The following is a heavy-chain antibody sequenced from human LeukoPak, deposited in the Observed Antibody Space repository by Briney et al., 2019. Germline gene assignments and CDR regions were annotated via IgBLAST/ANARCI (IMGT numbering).Heavy chain of an antibody. Sequence: GGSLRLSCAASGFTFSSYAMSWVRQAPGKGLEWVSAISDRGSGTFYADPVKGRFTISRDNSKYTLYLQMNSLRAEDTAVYYCAKVGPPYSSGWSIEFDYWGQGTLVTVSS. D-gene: IGHD6-19*01. J-gene: IGHJ4*02. V-gene: IGHV3-23*01. CDR2: ISDRGSGT. CDR3: AKVGPPYSSGWSIEFDY. CDR1: GFTFSSYA.